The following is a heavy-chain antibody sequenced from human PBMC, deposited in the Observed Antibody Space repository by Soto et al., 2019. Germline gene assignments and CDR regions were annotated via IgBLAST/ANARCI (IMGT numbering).Heavy chain of an antibody. Sequence: PGGSLRLSCAASGFTFSSYAMHWVRQAPGKGLEWVAVISYDGSNKYYADSVKGRFTISRDNSKNTLYLQMNSLRAEDTAVYYCARDSPCSSTSCHNYYYYYGMDVRGQGTTVTVSS. CDR3: ARDSPCSSTSCHNYYYYYGMDV. CDR2: ISYDGSNK. CDR1: GFTFSSYA. D-gene: IGHD2-2*01. J-gene: IGHJ6*02. V-gene: IGHV3-30-3*01.